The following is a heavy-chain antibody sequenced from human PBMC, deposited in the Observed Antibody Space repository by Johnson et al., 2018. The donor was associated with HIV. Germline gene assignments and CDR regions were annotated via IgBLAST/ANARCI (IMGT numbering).Heavy chain of an antibody. CDR1: GFTFSSYG. D-gene: IGHD2-15*01. CDR2: INWYGGNT. V-gene: IGHV3-20*04. J-gene: IGHJ3*02. CDR3: ARRGEYCSDGSCYDAFDI. Sequence: VQLVESGGGVVQPGRSLRLSCAASGFTFSSYGMHWVRQAPGKGLEWVSDINWYGGNTGYGDSVKGRFNVSRDNAKNSLSLQMNSLRAEDTALYYCARRGEYCSDGSCYDAFDIWGQGKMVTVSS.